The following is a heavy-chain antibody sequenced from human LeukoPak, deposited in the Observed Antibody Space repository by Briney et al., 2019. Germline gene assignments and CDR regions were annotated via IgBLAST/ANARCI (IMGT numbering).Heavy chain of an antibody. CDR1: GFTFSDYA. CDR3: AKDRSIGTYYTFDH. Sequence: PGGSLRLSCAAYGFTFSDYAMTWVRQAPGKGLEWVATISGSGVMTYYADSVKGRFTVSGDNSKNTLYLQMSSLTAADTAVYYCAKDRSIGTYYTFDHWGQGTLVIVSS. J-gene: IGHJ4*02. D-gene: IGHD1-26*01. CDR2: ISGSGVMT. V-gene: IGHV3-23*01.